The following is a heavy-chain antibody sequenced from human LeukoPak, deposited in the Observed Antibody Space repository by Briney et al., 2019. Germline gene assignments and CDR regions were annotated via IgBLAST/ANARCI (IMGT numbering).Heavy chain of an antibody. CDR2: ISYDGSNK. D-gene: IGHD1-26*01. Sequence: GGSLRLSCAASGFTFSSYAMHWVRQAPGQGLEWVAVISYDGSNKSYADSVNGRFTISRDNSKNTLYLQMHSLRAEDTAVDYCARDAQWELRGGRWFDRWGQGTLVTVSS. V-gene: IGHV3-30-3*01. CDR1: GFTFSSYA. CDR3: ARDAQWELRGGRWFDR. J-gene: IGHJ5*02.